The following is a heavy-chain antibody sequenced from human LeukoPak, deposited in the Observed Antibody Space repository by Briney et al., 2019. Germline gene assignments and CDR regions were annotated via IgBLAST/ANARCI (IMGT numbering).Heavy chain of an antibody. Sequence: GSLRLSCAASGFTFSNYWMHWVRQAPGKGLVWVSRINSDGINTSYADSVKGRFTISRDNAKNTLNLQMNSLRAEDTAVYYCARDLGQYYDTSDNWFDPWGKGTTVTVSS. CDR3: ARDLGQYYDTSDNWFDP. CDR2: INSDGINT. J-gene: IGHJ5*01. CDR1: GFTFSNYW. V-gene: IGHV3-74*01. D-gene: IGHD3-22*01.